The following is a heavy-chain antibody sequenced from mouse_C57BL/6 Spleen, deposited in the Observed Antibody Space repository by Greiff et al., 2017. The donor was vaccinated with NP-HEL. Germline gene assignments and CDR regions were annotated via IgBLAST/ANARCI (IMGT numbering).Heavy chain of an antibody. CDR2: IHPSDSDT. V-gene: IGHV1-74*01. CDR1: GYTFTSYW. Sequence: QVQLKQPGAELVKPGASVKVSCKASGYTFTSYWMHWVKQRPGQGLEWIGRIHPSDSDTNYNQKFKGKATLTVDKSSSTAYMQLSSLTSEDSAVYYCAIPTLDYAMDYWGQGTSVTVSS. J-gene: IGHJ4*01. CDR3: AIPTLDYAMDY. D-gene: IGHD6-1*01.